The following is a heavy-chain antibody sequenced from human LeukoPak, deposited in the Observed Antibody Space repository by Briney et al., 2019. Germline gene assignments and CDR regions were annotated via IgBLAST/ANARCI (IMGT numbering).Heavy chain of an antibody. CDR3: ARDESGYGFDY. CDR2: IYTSGST. V-gene: IGHV4-4*07. CDR1: GASISSYY. Sequence: SETLSLTCTVSGASISSYYRSWVRQPAGEGLEWIGRIYTSGSTNYKPSLKSRVTMSVDTSKNQFSLKLTSVTAADTAVYYCARDESGYGFDYWGQGTLVTVSS. J-gene: IGHJ4*02. D-gene: IGHD5-18*01.